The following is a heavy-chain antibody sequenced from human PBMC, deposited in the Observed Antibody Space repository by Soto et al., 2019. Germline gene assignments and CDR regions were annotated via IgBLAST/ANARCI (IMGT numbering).Heavy chain of an antibody. CDR1: GGSISSYY. CDR2: IYYSGST. CDR3: AGEGASRRYYYYGMDV. Sequence: QVQLQESGPGLVKPSETLSLTCTVSGGSISSYYWSWIRQPPGKGLEWIGYIYYSGSTNYNPSLKGRVTIGVDTAKNGFSLNLSSVTAAYTAVYYCAGEGASRRYYYYGMDVWGQGTTVTVSS. J-gene: IGHJ6*02. D-gene: IGHD3-16*01. V-gene: IGHV4-59*01.